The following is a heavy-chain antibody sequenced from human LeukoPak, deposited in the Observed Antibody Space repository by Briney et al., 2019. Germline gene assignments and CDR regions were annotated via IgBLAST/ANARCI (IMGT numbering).Heavy chain of an antibody. Sequence: PGGSLRLSCAASGFTFSDYYMSWIRQAPGKGLEWVSYISNSGSAIYYADSVKGRFTISRDNSKNTLYLQMNSLRAEDTAVYYCAREGAAVPWELRRFDYWGQGTLVTVSS. CDR2: ISNSGSAI. D-gene: IGHD1-26*01. V-gene: IGHV3-11*04. J-gene: IGHJ4*02. CDR1: GFTFSDYY. CDR3: AREGAAVPWELRRFDY.